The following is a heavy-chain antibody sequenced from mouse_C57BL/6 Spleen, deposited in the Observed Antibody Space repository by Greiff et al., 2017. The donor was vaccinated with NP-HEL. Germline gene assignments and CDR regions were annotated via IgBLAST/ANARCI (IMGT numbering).Heavy chain of an antibody. J-gene: IGHJ1*03. CDR2: IHPNSGST. V-gene: IGHV1-64*01. D-gene: IGHD4-1*02. CDR3: ARQLGRWYFDV. CDR1: GYTFTSYW. Sequence: QVQLQQSGAELVKPGASVKLSCKASGYTFTSYWMHWVKQRPGQGLEWIGMIHPNSGSTNYNEKFKSKATLAVDKSSSTAYMQLSSLTSEDSAVYYCARQLGRWYFDVWGTGTTVTVSS.